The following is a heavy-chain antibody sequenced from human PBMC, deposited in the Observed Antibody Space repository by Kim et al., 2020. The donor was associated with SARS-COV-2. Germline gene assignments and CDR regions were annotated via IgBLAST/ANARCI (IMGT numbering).Heavy chain of an antibody. CDR3: ARGGSRVVSAKGENWFDP. J-gene: IGHJ5*02. V-gene: IGHV4-30-2*01. CDR1: GGSISSGGYS. Sequence: SETLSLTCAVSGGSISSGGYSWSWIRQPPGKGLEWIGYIYHSGSTYYNPSLKSRVTISVDRSKNQFSLKLSSVTAADTAVYYCARGGSRVVSAKGENWFDPWGQGTLVTVSS. CDR2: IYHSGST. D-gene: IGHD2-15*01.